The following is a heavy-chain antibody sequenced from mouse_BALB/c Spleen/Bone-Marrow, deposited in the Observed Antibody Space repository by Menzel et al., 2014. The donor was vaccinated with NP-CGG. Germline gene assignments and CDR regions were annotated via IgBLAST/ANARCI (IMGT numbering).Heavy chain of an antibody. J-gene: IGHJ3*01. D-gene: IGHD2-3*01. Sequence: EVKLVESGAELVKPGASVKLSCTASGFNIKDTYMHWVKQRPEQGLEWIGRIDPANGNTKYDPKFQGKATITADTSSNTAYLQLSSLTSEDTAVYYCARRGDGYYAWFAYWDQGTLVTVSA. CDR2: IDPANGNT. CDR3: ARRGDGYYAWFAY. V-gene: IGHV14-3*02. CDR1: GFNIKDTY.